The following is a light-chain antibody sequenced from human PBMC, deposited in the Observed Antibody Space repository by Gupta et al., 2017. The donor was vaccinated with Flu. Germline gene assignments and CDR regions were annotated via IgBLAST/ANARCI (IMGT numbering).Light chain of an antibody. V-gene: IGLV2-14*03. CDR1: SGDVGAYNF. Sequence: QSGLTQPASVSGSRGQSITISCPGGSGDVGAYNFVSWYQHLPGKAPKLIIYDVHSRPSGVSIRFSGSKSGNTASLTISDVQATDEGRYYCCAYIGDSRVVFGGGTDLTVL. CDR2: DVH. CDR3: CAYIGDSRVV. J-gene: IGLJ3*02.